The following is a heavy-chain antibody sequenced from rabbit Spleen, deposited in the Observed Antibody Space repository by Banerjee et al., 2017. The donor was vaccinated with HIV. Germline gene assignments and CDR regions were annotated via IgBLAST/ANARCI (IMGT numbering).Heavy chain of an antibody. D-gene: IGHD6-1*01. J-gene: IGHJ4*01. CDR3: ARVATFYGGYGYDL. CDR1: GLDLSSRYW. Sequence: QEQLEESGGDLVKPGTSLTLTCKASGLDLSSRYWICWVRQAPGKGLEWIACIDVAKYGTSYYTSWAKGRFTISKPSSTTVTLQMTSLTAADTATHFCARVATFYGGYGYDLWGPGTLVTVS. CDR2: IDVAKYGTS. V-gene: IGHV1S45*01.